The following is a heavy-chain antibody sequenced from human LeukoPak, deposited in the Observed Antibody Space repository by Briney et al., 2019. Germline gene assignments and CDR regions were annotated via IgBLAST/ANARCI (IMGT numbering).Heavy chain of an antibody. CDR3: ARDEVGATTEFDY. CDR1: GFTFSSYS. J-gene: IGHJ4*02. Sequence: GGSLRLSCAASGFTFSSYSMNWVRQAPGKGLEWVSSISSSSYYIYYADSLKGRFTISRDNAKNSLYLQMNSLRAEDTAVYYCARDEVGATTEFDYWGQGTLVTVSS. D-gene: IGHD1-26*01. CDR2: ISSSSYYI. V-gene: IGHV3-21*01.